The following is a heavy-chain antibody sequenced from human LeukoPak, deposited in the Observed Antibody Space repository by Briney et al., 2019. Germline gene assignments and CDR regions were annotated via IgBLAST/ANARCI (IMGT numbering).Heavy chain of an antibody. Sequence: GGSLRLTCAASGFTFSSYAMSWVRQAPGKGLEWVSAISGSGGSTYYADSVKGRFTTSRDNSKNTLYLQMNSLRAEDTALYYCVRAVSDASGGCWFDPWGQRTLVTVSS. CDR3: VRAVSDASGGCWFDP. J-gene: IGHJ5*02. V-gene: IGHV3-23*01. CDR2: ISGSGGST. CDR1: GFTFSSYA. D-gene: IGHD2/OR15-2a*01.